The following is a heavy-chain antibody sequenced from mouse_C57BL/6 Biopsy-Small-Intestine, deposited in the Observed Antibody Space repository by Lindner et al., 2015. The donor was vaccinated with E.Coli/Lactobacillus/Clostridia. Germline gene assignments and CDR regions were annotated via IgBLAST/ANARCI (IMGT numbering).Heavy chain of an antibody. D-gene: IGHD1-1*01. CDR1: GYSFTGYW. J-gene: IGHJ4*01. CDR2: ILPGSGSP. V-gene: IGHV1-9*01. CDR3: ARWNYYGSSPYYAMDF. Sequence: VQLQESGAELMKPGASVKLSCKATGYSFTGYWIEWVKQRPGHGLEWIGEILPGSGSPNYNEKFKGKATFTADTSSNTAYMQLSSLTTEDPAIYYCARWNYYGSSPYYAMDFWGQGTSVTVSS.